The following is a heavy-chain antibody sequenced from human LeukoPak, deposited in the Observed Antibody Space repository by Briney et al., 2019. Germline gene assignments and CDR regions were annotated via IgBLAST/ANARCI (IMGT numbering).Heavy chain of an antibody. V-gene: IGHV4-59*11. CDR2: IFYSGTT. CDR3: ARVTMIVVVNWFDP. J-gene: IGHJ5*02. Sequence: PSETLSLTCTVSGGSISSHYWTWIRQPPGKGLEWIGYIFYSGTTSYNPSLKSRVTISVDTSKNQFSLKLSSVTAADTAVYYCARVTMIVVVNWFDPWGQGTLVTVSS. CDR1: GGSISSHY. D-gene: IGHD3-22*01.